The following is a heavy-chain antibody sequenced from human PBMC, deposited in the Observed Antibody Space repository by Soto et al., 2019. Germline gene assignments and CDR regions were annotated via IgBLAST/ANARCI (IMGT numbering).Heavy chain of an antibody. V-gene: IGHV3-30*18. CDR1: GFTFSSYG. CDR3: AKDPLLTTVTTVGY. Sequence: QVQLVESGGGVVQPGRSLRLSCAASGFTFSSYGMHWVRQAPGKGLEWVAVISYHGNDKYYAESVKGRFTISRDNFKNTLYLQMDSLRVEDTAVYYCAKDPLLTTVTTVGYWGQGTLVTVSS. CDR2: ISYHGNDK. D-gene: IGHD4-17*01. J-gene: IGHJ4*02.